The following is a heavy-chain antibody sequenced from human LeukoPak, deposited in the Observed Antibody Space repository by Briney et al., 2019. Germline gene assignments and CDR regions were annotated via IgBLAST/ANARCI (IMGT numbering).Heavy chain of an antibody. CDR2: MNPNSGNT. CDR1: GYTFTSYD. V-gene: IGHV1-8*01. CDR3: ARALRGYSGYDTDY. D-gene: IGHD5-12*01. J-gene: IGHJ4*02. Sequence: ASVKVSCKASGYTFTSYDINWVRQATGQGLEWMGWMNPNSGNTGYAQKFQGRVTMTRNTSISTAYMELSSLRSEDTAVYYCARALRGYSGYDTDYWAQGTLVTVSS.